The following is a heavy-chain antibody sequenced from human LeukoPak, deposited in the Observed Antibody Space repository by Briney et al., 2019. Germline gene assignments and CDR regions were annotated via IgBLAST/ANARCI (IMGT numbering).Heavy chain of an antibody. CDR1: GGSISSYY. J-gene: IGHJ5*02. V-gene: IGHV4-59*01. Sequence: SETLSLTCTVSGGSISSYYWSWIRQPLGKGREWIGYIYYSGSTNYNPSLKSRVTISVDTSKNQFSLKLSSVTAADTAVYYCARADYDFWSGYHPGGFDPWGQGTLVTVSS. CDR2: IYYSGST. CDR3: ARADYDFWSGYHPGGFDP. D-gene: IGHD3-3*01.